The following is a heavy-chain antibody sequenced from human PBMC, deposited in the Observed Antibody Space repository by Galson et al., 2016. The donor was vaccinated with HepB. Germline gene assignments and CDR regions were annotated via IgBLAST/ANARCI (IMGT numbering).Heavy chain of an antibody. CDR3: ARGYTSGWYWFDP. D-gene: IGHD6-19*01. J-gene: IGHJ5*02. V-gene: IGHV1-69*06. CDR2: IIPIFGTA. CDR1: GGTFSTYA. Sequence: SCKASGGTFSTYAISWVRQAPGQGLEWMGGIIPIFGTANYAQKFQGRVTITADKSTSTAYMELTSLRSEDTAVYYCARGYTSGWYWFDPWGQGTLVTVSS.